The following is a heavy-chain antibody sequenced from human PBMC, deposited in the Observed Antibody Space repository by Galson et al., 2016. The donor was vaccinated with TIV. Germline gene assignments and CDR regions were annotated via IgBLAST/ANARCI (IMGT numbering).Heavy chain of an antibody. CDR1: GFSLRTSGMC. CDR3: AKPVGVTIPYSCGMDV. Sequence: PALVKPTQTLTLTCSFSGFSLRTSGMCVSWIRQPPGKALEWLARIDWDGDKYYNASLKTRVSISKDSSKNTLYLQMSSLRAEDTAIYYCAKPVGVTIPYSCGMDVWGRGTTVIVSS. J-gene: IGHJ6*02. D-gene: IGHD1-26*01. V-gene: IGHV2-70*11. CDR2: IDWDGDK.